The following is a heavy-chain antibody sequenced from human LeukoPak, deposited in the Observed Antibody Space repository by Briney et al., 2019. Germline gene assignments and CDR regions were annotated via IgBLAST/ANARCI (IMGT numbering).Heavy chain of an antibody. Sequence: SGGSLRLSCAASGFTFSSYAMSWVRQAPGKGLEWVSAISGSGGSTYYADSVKGRFTISRDNSKNTLYLQMNSLRAEDTAVYYCAKCGDGYNWIDYWGQGTLVTVSS. CDR2: ISGSGGST. CDR1: GFTFSSYA. D-gene: IGHD5-24*01. V-gene: IGHV3-23*01. CDR3: AKCGDGYNWIDY. J-gene: IGHJ4*02.